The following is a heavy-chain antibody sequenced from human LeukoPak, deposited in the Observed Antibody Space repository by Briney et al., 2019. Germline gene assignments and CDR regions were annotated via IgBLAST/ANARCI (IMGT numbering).Heavy chain of an antibody. CDR2: IYYSGST. Sequence: SETLSLTCTVSGGSISSSSYYWGWIRQPPGKGLEWIGSIYYSGSTNYNPSLKSRVTLSVDTSKNQFSLKLSSVTAADTAVYYCARGKRGYSSSWYDYWGQGTLVTVSS. CDR1: GGSISSSSYY. J-gene: IGHJ4*02. D-gene: IGHD6-13*01. CDR3: ARGKRGYSSSWYDY. V-gene: IGHV4-39*07.